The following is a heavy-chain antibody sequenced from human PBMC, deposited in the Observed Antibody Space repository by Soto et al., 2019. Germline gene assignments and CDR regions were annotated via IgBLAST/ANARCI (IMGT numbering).Heavy chain of an antibody. CDR3: ARRGRISRSAFDI. Sequence: ASVKVSCKASGYTFTSYDMNWVRQATGQGLEWMGWMNPNSGNTGYAQKFQGRVTMTRNTSISTAYMELSSLRSEDTAVYYCARRGRISRSAFDIWGQGTMVTVSS. J-gene: IGHJ3*02. CDR1: GYTFTSYD. V-gene: IGHV1-8*01. CDR2: MNPNSGNT.